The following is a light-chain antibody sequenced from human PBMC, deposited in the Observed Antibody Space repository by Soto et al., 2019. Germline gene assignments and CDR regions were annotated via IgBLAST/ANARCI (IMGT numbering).Light chain of an antibody. CDR1: QSVSSY. J-gene: IGKJ5*01. CDR3: HQRSNWPPDT. V-gene: IGKV3-11*01. CDR2: GAS. Sequence: EIVLTQSPATLSLSPGERATLSCRASQSVSSYLAWYQQKPGQAPRLLIYGASTRATGVPARFSGSGSGTDFTLTISSLEPEDFAVYYCHQRSNWPPDTFGQGTRL.